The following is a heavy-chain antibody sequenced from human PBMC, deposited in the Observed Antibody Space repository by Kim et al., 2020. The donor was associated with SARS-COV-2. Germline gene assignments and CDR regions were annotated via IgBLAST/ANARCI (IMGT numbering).Heavy chain of an antibody. Sequence: SETLSLTCTVSGGSISSSSYYWGWIRQPPGKGLEWIGSIYYSGSTYYNPSLKSRVTISVDTSKNQFSLKLSSVTAADTAVYYCARLNYDFWSGYRTRQYYYGMDVWGQGTTVTVSS. CDR2: IYYSGST. V-gene: IGHV4-39*01. CDR3: ARLNYDFWSGYRTRQYYYGMDV. CDR1: GGSISSSSYY. D-gene: IGHD3-3*01. J-gene: IGHJ6*02.